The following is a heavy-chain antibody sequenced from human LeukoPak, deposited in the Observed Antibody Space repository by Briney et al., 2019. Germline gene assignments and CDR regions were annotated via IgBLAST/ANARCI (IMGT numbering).Heavy chain of an antibody. J-gene: IGHJ4*02. CDR2: IIPIFGTA. D-gene: IGHD3-22*01. Sequence: SVKVSCKASGGTFSSYAISWVRQAPGQGLEWMGGIIPIFGTANYAQKFQGRVTITADESTSTAYMELSSLRSEDTAVYYCARDYYDSSGFYRGDYWGQGALVTVSS. CDR1: GGTFSSYA. V-gene: IGHV1-69*13. CDR3: ARDYYDSSGFYRGDY.